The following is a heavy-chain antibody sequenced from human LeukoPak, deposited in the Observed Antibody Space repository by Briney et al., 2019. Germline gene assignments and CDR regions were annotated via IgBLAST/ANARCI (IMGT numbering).Heavy chain of an antibody. CDR2: IYRSGAT. CDR1: GDSFSGNNY. D-gene: IGHD3-22*01. J-gene: IGHJ4*02. V-gene: IGHV4-4*02. CDR3: ARNSGYSDLNY. Sequence: PSETLSLTCAVSGDSFSGNNYWTWVRQPPGKGLEWIGEIYRSGATNYNPSLKSRVIVSQDKSKNQFSLKLNSVTAADTAIYYCARNSGYSDLNYWGQGVLVTVSS.